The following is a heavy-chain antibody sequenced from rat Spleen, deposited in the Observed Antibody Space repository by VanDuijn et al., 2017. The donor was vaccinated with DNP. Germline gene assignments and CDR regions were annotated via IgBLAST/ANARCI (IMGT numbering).Heavy chain of an antibody. CDR1: GFTFSDYN. V-gene: IGHV5-7*01. Sequence: EVQLVESGGGLVQPGRSLKLSCAASGFTFSDYNMAWVRPAPKKGLEWVATIFFNGSGTYYGDSVKGRVTISRDKAKSVLYLQMDSLRSEDTATYYCAKPASYFDYWGQGVMVTVSS. CDR2: IFFNGSGT. CDR3: AKPASYFDY. J-gene: IGHJ2*01.